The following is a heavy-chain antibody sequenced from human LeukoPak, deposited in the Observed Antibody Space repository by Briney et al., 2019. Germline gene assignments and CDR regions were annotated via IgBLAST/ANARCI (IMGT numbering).Heavy chain of an antibody. Sequence: SETLSLTCTVSGGSISSGSYYWSWIRQPAGKGLEWIGTISYSGNTYYNPSLKSRVTISVDTSKNQFSLRLTSLTAADTAVYYCARPGVAGTTEDCWGQGTLVTVSS. CDR1: GGSISSGSYY. J-gene: IGHJ4*02. CDR3: ARPGVAGTTEDC. D-gene: IGHD6-19*01. CDR2: ISYSGNT. V-gene: IGHV4-39*01.